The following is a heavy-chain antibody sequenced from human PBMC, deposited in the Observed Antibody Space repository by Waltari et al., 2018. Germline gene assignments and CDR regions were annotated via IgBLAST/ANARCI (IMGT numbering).Heavy chain of an antibody. CDR3: ARDSVVAAAGLDY. CDR2: IYTSGST. V-gene: IGHV4-4*07. CDR1: GGSISRYY. J-gene: IGHJ4*02. D-gene: IGHD6-13*01. Sequence: QVQLQESGPGLVKPSETLSPTCPVSGGSISRYYWSWFRQPAGKGLEWIGRIYTSGSTNYNPSLKSRVTMSVDTSKNQFSLKLSSVTAADTAVYYCARDSVVAAAGLDYWGQGTLVTVSS.